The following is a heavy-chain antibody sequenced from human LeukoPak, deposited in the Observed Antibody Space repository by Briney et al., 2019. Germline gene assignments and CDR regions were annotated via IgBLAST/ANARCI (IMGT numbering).Heavy chain of an antibody. V-gene: IGHV4-59*01. CDR2: NYNRGTT. Sequence: SETLSLTCSVSGGSISTYYWSWIRQPPGKGLEWIGYNYNRGTTNYNPSLKSRVTISVDRSKNQFSLSLTSVTAADTAVYYCARERASAGPHFEHWGRGILVTVSS. J-gene: IGHJ4*02. CDR3: ARERASAGPHFEH. D-gene: IGHD6-13*01. CDR1: GGSISTYY.